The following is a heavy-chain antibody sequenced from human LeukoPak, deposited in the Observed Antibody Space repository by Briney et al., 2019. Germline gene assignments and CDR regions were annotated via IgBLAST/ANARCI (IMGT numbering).Heavy chain of an antibody. J-gene: IGHJ4*02. CDR2: IYSSGST. Sequence: PSQTLSLTCTVSGDSISSGNYYWSWIRQPAGKGLEWIGRIYSSGSTNYNPSLKSRVTLSIDTPKNQFSLKVSSVTAADTAVYYCARDGGTAAAGELDYWGQGTLVTVSS. D-gene: IGHD6-13*01. CDR3: ARDGGTAAAGELDY. V-gene: IGHV4-61*02. CDR1: GDSISSGNYY.